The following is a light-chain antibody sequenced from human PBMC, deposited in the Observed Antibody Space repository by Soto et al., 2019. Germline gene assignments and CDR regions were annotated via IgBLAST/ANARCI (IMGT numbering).Light chain of an antibody. V-gene: IGLV2-11*01. CDR2: DVS. J-gene: IGLJ2*01. CDR3: CSYAGSYTFVV. Sequence: QSALTQPRSVSGSPGQSVTISCTGTSSDVGGYNYVSWYQQHPGKAPKLMIYDVSKRPSGVPDRFSGSKSGNTASLTISGLQAEDEADYYCCSYAGSYTFVVLGGGTK. CDR1: SSDVGGYNY.